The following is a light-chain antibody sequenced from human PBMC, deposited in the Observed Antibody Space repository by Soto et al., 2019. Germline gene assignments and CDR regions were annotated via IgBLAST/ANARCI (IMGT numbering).Light chain of an antibody. Sequence: DIQMTQSPSSLSASVGDRVTIICRASQDIRNYLAWFQQKPGKAPMSLIYAASTLHSGVPSKFSGSGAGTDFTLTISSLQPEDFATYYCQKYNTYPLTFGGGTKVEIK. CDR1: QDIRNY. CDR3: QKYNTYPLT. CDR2: AAS. J-gene: IGKJ4*01. V-gene: IGKV1-16*02.